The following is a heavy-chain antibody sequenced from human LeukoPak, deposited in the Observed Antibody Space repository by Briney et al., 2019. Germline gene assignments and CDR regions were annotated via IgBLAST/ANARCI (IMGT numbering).Heavy chain of an antibody. J-gene: IGHJ4*02. D-gene: IGHD3-10*01. V-gene: IGHV1-18*01. CDR2: ISAYNGNT. Sequence: ASVKVSCKASGYTFTSYGISWVRQAPGQGLEWMGWISAYNGNTNYAQKLQGRVTMTTDTSTSTAYMELRSLRSDDTAVYYCAREPYYGSGSYYNDYWGQGTLVTVSS. CDR1: GYTFTSYG. CDR3: AREPYYGSGSYYNDY.